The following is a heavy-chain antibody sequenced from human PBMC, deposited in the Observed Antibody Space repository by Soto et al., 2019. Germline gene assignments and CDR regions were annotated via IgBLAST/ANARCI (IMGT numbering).Heavy chain of an antibody. D-gene: IGHD1-1*01. Sequence: PGGSLRLSCAASGFTFSSYAMHWVRQAPGKGLEWVAVISYDGSNKYYADSVKGRFTISRDNSKNTLYLQMNSLRAEDTAVYYCAKEERNYHSYFMDVWGQGTTVTVSS. J-gene: IGHJ6*02. CDR3: AKEERNYHSYFMDV. V-gene: IGHV3-30-3*01. CDR2: ISYDGSNK. CDR1: GFTFSSYA.